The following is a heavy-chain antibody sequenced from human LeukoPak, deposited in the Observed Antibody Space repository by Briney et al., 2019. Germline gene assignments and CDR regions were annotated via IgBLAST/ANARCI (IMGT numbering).Heavy chain of an antibody. J-gene: IGHJ4*02. Sequence: GASVKVSCKVSGYTLTELSMHWVRQAPGKGLEWMGRFDPEDGETLYAQKFQGRVTMTADTSTDTAYMELSSLRSEDTAVYYCATGPRVVAATQLDYWGQGTLVTVSS. CDR1: GYTLTELS. D-gene: IGHD2-15*01. CDR2: FDPEDGET. V-gene: IGHV1-24*01. CDR3: ATGPRVVAATQLDY.